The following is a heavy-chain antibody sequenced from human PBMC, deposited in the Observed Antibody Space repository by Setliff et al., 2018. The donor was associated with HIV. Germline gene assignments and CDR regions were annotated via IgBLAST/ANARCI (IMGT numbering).Heavy chain of an antibody. CDR2: IYSGGST. J-gene: IGHJ4*02. CDR1: GLTFNRYW. CDR3: ARGGEYFDY. D-gene: IGHD4-17*01. Sequence: GGSLRLSCVASGLTFNRYWMSWVRQVPGKGLEWVSTIYSGGSTYHADSVKGRFTLSRDTSKNTLLVQMNSLRAEDTAVYYCARGGEYFDYWGQGTLVTVSS. V-gene: IGHV3-23*05.